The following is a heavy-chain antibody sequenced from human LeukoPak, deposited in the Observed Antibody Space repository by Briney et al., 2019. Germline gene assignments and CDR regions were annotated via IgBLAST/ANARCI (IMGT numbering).Heavy chain of an antibody. V-gene: IGHV4-61*02. Sequence: SGTLSLTCAVSGGSISSGSYYWSWIRQPAGKGLEWIGRIYTSGSTNYNPSLKSRVTISVDTSKNQFSLKLSSVTAADTAVYYCASNPYSYGYYYYYYMDVWGKGTTVTVSS. J-gene: IGHJ6*03. D-gene: IGHD5-18*01. CDR2: IYTSGST. CDR3: ASNPYSYGYYYYYYMDV. CDR1: GGSISSGSYY.